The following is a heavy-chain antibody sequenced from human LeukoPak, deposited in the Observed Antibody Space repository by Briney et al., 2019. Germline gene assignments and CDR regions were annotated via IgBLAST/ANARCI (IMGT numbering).Heavy chain of an antibody. J-gene: IGHJ1*01. CDR3: ARAVSKAEYFGSPGYCQH. CDR1: GGSISSYY. Sequence: SETLSLTCTVSGGSISSYYWSWIRQPPGKGLEWIGYIYYSGSTNYKPFLKSRVTISVDTSKNQFSLKLSSGTAADTAVYYWARAVSKAEYFGSPGYCQHWGQGTLVTVSS. V-gene: IGHV4-59*01. D-gene: IGHD3-9*01. CDR2: IYYSGST.